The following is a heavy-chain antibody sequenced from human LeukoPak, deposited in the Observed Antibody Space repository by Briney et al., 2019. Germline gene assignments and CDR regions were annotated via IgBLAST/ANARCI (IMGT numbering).Heavy chain of an antibody. CDR3: ARQSRGSSSSRDYFDY. J-gene: IGHJ4*02. CDR1: GGXISSSTYY. D-gene: IGHD6-6*01. CDR2: IYYSGST. V-gene: IGHV4-39*01. Sequence: SETLSLTCTVSGGXISSSTYYWGWIRQPPGKGLEWIGSIYYSGSTYYNPSLKSRVTISVDTSKNHFSLNLSSVTAADTAVYYCARQSRGSSSSRDYFDYWGQGTLVTVSS.